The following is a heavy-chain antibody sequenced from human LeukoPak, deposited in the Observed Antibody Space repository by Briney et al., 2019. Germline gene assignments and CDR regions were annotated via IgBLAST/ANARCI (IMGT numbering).Heavy chain of an antibody. V-gene: IGHV4-30-4*01. J-gene: IGHJ5*02. D-gene: IGHD3-10*01. CDR3: ARDHPRGVRGVKFDP. CDR2: IYYSGST. Sequence: SETLSLTCTVSGGSISSGDYYWSWIRQPPGKGLEWIGYIYYSGSTYYNPSLKSRVTISVDTSKNQFSLKLSSVTAADTAVYYCARDHPRGVRGVKFDPWGQGTLVTVSS. CDR1: GGSISSGDYY.